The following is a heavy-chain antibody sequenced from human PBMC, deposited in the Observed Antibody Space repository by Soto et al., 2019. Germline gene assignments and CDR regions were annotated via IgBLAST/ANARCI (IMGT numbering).Heavy chain of an antibody. CDR2: TYYRSKWYN. D-gene: IGHD3-22*01. CDR3: ARKFPSYESSDRYFVY. Sequence: SQTLSLTCAISGDSVSGNSAAWNWISQSPSRGLEWLGRTYYRSKWYNDYAVSVKSRITVTPDTSKNQFSLHLNSVTPEDTAVYQCARKFPSYESSDRYFVYWGQGDLVTGSS. CDR1: GDSVSGNSAA. V-gene: IGHV6-1*01. J-gene: IGHJ4*02.